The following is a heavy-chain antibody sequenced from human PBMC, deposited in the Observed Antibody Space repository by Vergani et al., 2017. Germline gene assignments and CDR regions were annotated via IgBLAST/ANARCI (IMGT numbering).Heavy chain of an antibody. V-gene: IGHV1-69*13. J-gene: IGHJ5*02. CDR3: ARAPLANYYGSGSYLPRIDP. CDR2: IIPIFGTA. CDR1: GYTFTSYG. D-gene: IGHD3-10*01. Sequence: QVQLVQSGAEVKKPGASVKVSCKASGYTFTSYGISWVRQAPGQGLEWMGGIIPIFGTANYAQKFQGRVTITADESTSTAYMELSSLRSEDTAVYYCARAPLANYYGSGSYLPRIDPWGQGTLVTVSS.